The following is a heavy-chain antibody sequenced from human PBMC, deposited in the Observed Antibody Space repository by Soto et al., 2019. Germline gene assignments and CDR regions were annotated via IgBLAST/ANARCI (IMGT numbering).Heavy chain of an antibody. Sequence: GSLRLSCAASGFMFSSYAMSWVRQAPGKGLEWVSSISASGGTANLADSVEGRCTISRDNSKSTLYLQMNSLRAEDTAVYYCAKLTYPSDSTGYYYERVSGWIDSWGQGTLVTVSS. V-gene: IGHV3-23*01. J-gene: IGHJ5*01. CDR3: AKLTYPSDSTGYYYERVSGWIDS. CDR2: ISASGGTA. CDR1: GFMFSSYA. D-gene: IGHD3-22*01.